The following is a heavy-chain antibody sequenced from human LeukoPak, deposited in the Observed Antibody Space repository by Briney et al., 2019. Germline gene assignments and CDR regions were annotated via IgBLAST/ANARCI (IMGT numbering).Heavy chain of an antibody. Sequence: GGSLRLSCAASGFTLSSYWMHWVRQAPGKGLAWVSCINSDGSSTRYADSVKGRFTISRDNAKNTLYLQMNSLRAEDTAVYYCATGNYHAFDIWGQGTMVTASS. CDR1: GFTLSSYW. D-gene: IGHD1-7*01. CDR2: INSDGSST. V-gene: IGHV3-74*01. J-gene: IGHJ3*02. CDR3: ATGNYHAFDI.